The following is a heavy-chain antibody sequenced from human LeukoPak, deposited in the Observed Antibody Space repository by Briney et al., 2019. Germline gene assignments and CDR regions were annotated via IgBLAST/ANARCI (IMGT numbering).Heavy chain of an antibody. D-gene: IGHD3-10*01. CDR2: VYYSGST. CDR1: GGSIRSDF. J-gene: IGHJ4*02. V-gene: IGHV4-59*12. Sequence: SETLSLTCTVSGGSIRSDFWSWIRQPPGKGLEWIGYVYYSGSTNYSPSLNSRVTISIDTSKNQFSLKLSSVTAADTAVYYCASTYMVRGVGTGYFDYWGQGTLVTVSP. CDR3: ASTYMVRGVGTGYFDY.